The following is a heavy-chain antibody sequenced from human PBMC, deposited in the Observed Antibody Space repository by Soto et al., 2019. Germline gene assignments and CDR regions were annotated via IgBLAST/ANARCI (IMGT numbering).Heavy chain of an antibody. CDR3: ARAVLRSNYYYYYMDV. CDR1: GFTFSSYD. CDR2: IGTAGDT. J-gene: IGHJ6*03. Sequence: EVQLVESGGGLVQPGGSLRLSCAASGFTFSSYDMHWVRQATGKGLEWVSAIGTAGDTYYPGSVKGRFTISRENAKNSLYLQMNSLRAGDTAVYYCARAVLRSNYYYYYMDVWGKGTTVTVSS. D-gene: IGHD3-3*01. V-gene: IGHV3-13*01.